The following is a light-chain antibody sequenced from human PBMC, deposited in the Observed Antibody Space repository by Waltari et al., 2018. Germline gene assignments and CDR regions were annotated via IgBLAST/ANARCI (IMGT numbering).Light chain of an antibody. CDR1: SLRRYY. CDR2: GPD. CDR3: HSRETFSTRL. J-gene: IGLJ2*01. V-gene: IGLV3-19*01. Sequence: SSDLTQYPSLSVALGQTVRITCQGDSLRRYYSIWYQQRPGQAPILVLYGPDNRPSGIPDRFSGSTSGNTASLTITGAQAEDEADYYCHSRETFSTRLFGGGTRLTV.